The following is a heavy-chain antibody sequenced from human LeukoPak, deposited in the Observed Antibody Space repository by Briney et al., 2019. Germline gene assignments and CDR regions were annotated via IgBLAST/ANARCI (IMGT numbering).Heavy chain of an antibody. CDR2: ISGSGGST. D-gene: IGHD3-16*01. V-gene: IGHV3-23*01. Sequence: GGSLRLSCAASGFTFSSYAMSWVRQAPGKGLERGLAISGSGGSTYYAASVKGRFTISRDNSRDTLYLQMNSLSAEDTAVYYCAKGYYDYVWGSYYFDYWGQGTLVTVSS. CDR1: GFTFSSYA. J-gene: IGHJ4*02. CDR3: AKGYYDYVWGSYYFDY.